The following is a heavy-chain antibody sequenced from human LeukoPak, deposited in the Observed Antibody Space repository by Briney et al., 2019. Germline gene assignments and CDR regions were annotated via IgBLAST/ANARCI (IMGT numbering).Heavy chain of an antibody. V-gene: IGHV4-59*01. Sequence: SETLSLTCTVSGGSISSYYWSWIRQPPGKGLEWIGYIYCSGSTNYNPSLKSRVTISVDTSKNQFSLKLSSVTAADTAVYYCAREYYYDSSGYAGAHFDYWGQGTLVTVSS. CDR2: IYCSGST. D-gene: IGHD3-22*01. CDR3: AREYYYDSSGYAGAHFDY. J-gene: IGHJ4*02. CDR1: GGSISSYY.